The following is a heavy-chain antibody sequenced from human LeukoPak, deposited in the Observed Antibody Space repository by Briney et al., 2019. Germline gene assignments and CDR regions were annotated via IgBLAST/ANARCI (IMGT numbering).Heavy chain of an antibody. CDR2: INPNSGGT. CDR3: AGGAIVVVPAANNWFDP. D-gene: IGHD2-2*01. CDR1: GYTFTGYY. Sequence: ASVKVSCKASGYTFTGYYMHWVRQAPGQGLEWMGWINPNSGGTNYAQKFQGRVTMTRDTSISTAYMELSRLRSDDTAVYYCAGGAIVVVPAANNWFDPWGQGTLVTVSS. V-gene: IGHV1-2*02. J-gene: IGHJ5*02.